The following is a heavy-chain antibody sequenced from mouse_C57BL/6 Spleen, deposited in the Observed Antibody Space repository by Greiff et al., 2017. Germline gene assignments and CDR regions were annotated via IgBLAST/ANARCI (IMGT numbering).Heavy chain of an antibody. J-gene: IGHJ4*01. Sequence: GKLVESGGGLVKPGGSLKLSCAASGFTFSSYAMSWVRQTPEKRLEWVATISDGGSYTYYPNNVKGRFTISRDNAKNNLYLQMSHLKSEDTAMYYCARDDYGYYYAMDYWGQGTSVTVSS. V-gene: IGHV5-4*01. D-gene: IGHD2-4*01. CDR3: ARDDYGYYYAMDY. CDR2: ISDGGSYT. CDR1: GFTFSSYA.